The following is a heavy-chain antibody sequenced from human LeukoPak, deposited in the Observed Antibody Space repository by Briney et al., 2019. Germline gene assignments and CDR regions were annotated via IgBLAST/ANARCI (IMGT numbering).Heavy chain of an antibody. J-gene: IGHJ6*03. CDR1: GGSFSGYY. D-gene: IGHD7-27*01. CDR3: ARGRGSQLGYYYYYYMDV. CDR2: VNLSGST. Sequence: SETLSLTCAVYGGSFSGYYWSWIRHPPGQGLEWNGEVNLSGSTNYNPSLKSRVTISVDTSKKQFSLKLSSVTAADTAVYYCARGRGSQLGYYYYYYMDVWGKGTTVTVSS. V-gene: IGHV4-34*01.